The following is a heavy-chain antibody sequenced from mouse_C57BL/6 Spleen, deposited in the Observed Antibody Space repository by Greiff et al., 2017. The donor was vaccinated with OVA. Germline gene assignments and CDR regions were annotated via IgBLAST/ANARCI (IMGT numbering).Heavy chain of an antibody. CDR1: GFSLTSYG. CDR2: IWRGGST. CDR3: AKEGTVGGPLDY. J-gene: IGHJ2*01. Sequence: QVHVKQSGPGLVQPSQSLSITCTVSGFSLTSYGVHWVRQSPGKGLEWLGVIWRGGSTDYNAAFMSRLSITKDNSKSQVFFKMNSLQADDTAIYYCAKEGTVGGPLDYWGQGTTLTVSS. V-gene: IGHV2-5*01. D-gene: IGHD1-1*01.